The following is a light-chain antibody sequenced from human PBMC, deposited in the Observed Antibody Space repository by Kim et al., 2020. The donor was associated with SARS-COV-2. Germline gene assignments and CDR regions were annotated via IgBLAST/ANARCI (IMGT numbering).Light chain of an antibody. CDR2: GKN. CDR3: NSRDNTGNHYV. CDR1: SLRSYY. V-gene: IGLV3-19*01. J-gene: IGLJ1*01. Sequence: ALGQTVRITCQGDSLRSYYASWYQQKPGQAPVLVIYGKNNRPSGIPDRFSGSSSGNTASLTITGAQAEDEADYYCNSRDNTGNHYVFGPGTKVTVL.